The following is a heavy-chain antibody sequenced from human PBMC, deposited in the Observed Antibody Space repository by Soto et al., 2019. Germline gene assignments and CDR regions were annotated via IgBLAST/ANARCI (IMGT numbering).Heavy chain of an antibody. J-gene: IGHJ4*02. CDR1: GGSISSGGYY. D-gene: IGHD4-17*01. Sequence: SSETLSLTCTVSGGSISSGGYYWSWIRQHPGKGLEWIGYIYYSGSTYYNPSLKSRVTISVDTSKNQFSLKLSSVTAADTAVYYCAGGPYGDIDYWGQGTLVTVSS. V-gene: IGHV4-31*03. CDR2: IYYSGST. CDR3: AGGPYGDIDY.